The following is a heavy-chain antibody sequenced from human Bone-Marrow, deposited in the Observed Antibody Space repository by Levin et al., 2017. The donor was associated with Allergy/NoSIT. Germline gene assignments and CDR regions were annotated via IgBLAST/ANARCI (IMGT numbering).Heavy chain of an antibody. J-gene: IGHJ6*02. CDR1: GITFNNYT. Sequence: AASVKVSCAASGITFNNYTLTWVRQAPGKGLEWVSSISSTSAYIHYADSVKGRFTISRDNAKKSLYLQMNSLRVEDTAIYYCASRITAPGGLDVWGQGTTVTVSS. V-gene: IGHV3-21*01. CDR2: ISSTSAYI. D-gene: IGHD3-10*01. CDR3: ASRITAPGGLDV.